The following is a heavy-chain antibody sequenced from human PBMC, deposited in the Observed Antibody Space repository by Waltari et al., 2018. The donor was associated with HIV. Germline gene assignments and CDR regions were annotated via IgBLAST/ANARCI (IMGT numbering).Heavy chain of an antibody. CDR2: IFYRGIT. CDR1: GGSIRDNYYY. J-gene: IGHJ5*02. Sequence: QLQLRESGPGLVKSSETLSLTCSVSGGSIRDNYYYWAWMRQPTGKGLEWIGSIFYRGITSDNPSLQSRVTMSVDTSKNQFSLKLNSVTAADTAVYFCARHEPRSTWFDPWGQGTLVTVSS. V-gene: IGHV4-39*01. CDR3: ARHEPRSTWFDP. D-gene: IGHD1-26*01.